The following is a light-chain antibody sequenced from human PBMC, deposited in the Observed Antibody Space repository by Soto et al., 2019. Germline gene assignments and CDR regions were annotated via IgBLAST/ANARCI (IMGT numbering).Light chain of an antibody. J-gene: IGKJ1*01. CDR3: MQGTRWPLT. Sequence: DVVMTQSPLSLPVTLGQPASISCRSSQSLVYSDGIAYLSWFQQRPGQSPRRLIYKASNRDSGVPDRFSGSGSATDFTLHINRVEAEDVGSYYCMQGTRWPLTCGRGTRVEMK. CDR1: QSLVYSDGIAY. CDR2: KAS. V-gene: IGKV2-30*01.